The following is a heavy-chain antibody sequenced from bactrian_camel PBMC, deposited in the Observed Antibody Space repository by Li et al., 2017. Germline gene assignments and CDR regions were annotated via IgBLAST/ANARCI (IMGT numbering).Heavy chain of an antibody. CDR2: FDSDGSP. D-gene: IGHD5*01. Sequence: VQLVESGGGSVQAGGSLRLSCVASEYTDYYCNYAMSWYRQAPGKEREFVSGFDSDGSPSYADSVMGRFTISQDNAKNTLYLQMNNLKPEDTAMYYCAANGGGGLCYWSLRGRLGFNSRGQGTQVTVS. CDR1: EYTDYYCNYA. V-gene: IGHV3S42*01. J-gene: IGHJ4*01.